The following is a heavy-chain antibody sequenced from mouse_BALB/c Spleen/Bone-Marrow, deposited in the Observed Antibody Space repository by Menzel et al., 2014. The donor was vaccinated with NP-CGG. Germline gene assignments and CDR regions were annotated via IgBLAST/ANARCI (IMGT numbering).Heavy chain of an antibody. CDR1: GFTFGSFG. CDR2: ISSGSSTI. V-gene: IGHV5-17*02. CDR3: ARGSGYGIWYFDV. D-gene: IGHD2-1*01. J-gene: IGHJ1*01. Sequence: EVKLMESGGGLVQPGGSRKLSCAASGFTFGSFGMHWVRQAPEKGLEWVAYISSGSSTIYYADTVKGRFTISRDDPKNTLLLQMTSLRSEDTAMYYCARGSGYGIWYFDVWGAGTTVTVSS.